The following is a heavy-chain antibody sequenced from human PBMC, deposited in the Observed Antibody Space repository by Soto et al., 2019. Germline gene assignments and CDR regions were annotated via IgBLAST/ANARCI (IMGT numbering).Heavy chain of an antibody. D-gene: IGHD3-3*01. Sequence: SSETLSLTCTVSGGSISSGGYYWTWIRQHPGKGLEWIGYIYYSGSTYYNPSLKSRITISVDTSKNQFSLKLSSVTAADTAVYFCARDMSGYSHFDYWGQGALVTVSS. V-gene: IGHV4-31*03. CDR2: IYYSGST. J-gene: IGHJ4*02. CDR3: ARDMSGYSHFDY. CDR1: GGSISSGGYY.